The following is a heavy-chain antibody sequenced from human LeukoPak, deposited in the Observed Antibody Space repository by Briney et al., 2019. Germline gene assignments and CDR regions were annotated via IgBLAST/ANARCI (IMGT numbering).Heavy chain of an antibody. Sequence: GGSLRLSCAASGFTFDDYTMHWVRQAPGKGLEWVSLISWDGGSTYYADSVKGRFTISRDNSKNSLYLQMNSLRTEDTALYYCAKARRGYSYVGSLDYWGQGILVTVSS. J-gene: IGHJ4*02. CDR1: GFTFDDYT. CDR2: ISWDGGST. V-gene: IGHV3-43*01. CDR3: AKARRGYSYVGSLDY. D-gene: IGHD5-18*01.